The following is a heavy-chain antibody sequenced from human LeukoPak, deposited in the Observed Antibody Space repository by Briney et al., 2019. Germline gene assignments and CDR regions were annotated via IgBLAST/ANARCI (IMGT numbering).Heavy chain of an antibody. CDR3: ARGGASSIPLDY. CDR1: GGSIGGNSY. D-gene: IGHD1-26*01. CDR2: ISNSGST. Sequence: SESLSLTCTVSGGSIGGNSYWSWIRQPPGKGPEWIGHISNSGSTYYSPSLSSRVTISLDTSKNQFSLKLRSVTAADTAVYYCARGGASSIPLDYWGRGTLVTVSS. J-gene: IGHJ4*02. V-gene: IGHV4-61*01.